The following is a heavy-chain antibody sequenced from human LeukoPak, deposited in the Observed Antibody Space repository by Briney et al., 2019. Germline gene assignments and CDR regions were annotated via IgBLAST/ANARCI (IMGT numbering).Heavy chain of an antibody. CDR2: IYFSGST. CDR3: ARASCGGGTCYDSRGWFDP. CDR1: GASISSSY. V-gene: IGHV4-59*12. Sequence: SETLSLTCSVSGASISSSYWSWIRQPPGKGLEWIGNIYFSGSTYYKQSLKSRVTISVDTSKNQFSLKLRSVTAADTAVYYCARASCGGGTCYDSRGWFDPWGQGTLVTVSS. J-gene: IGHJ5*02. D-gene: IGHD2-15*01.